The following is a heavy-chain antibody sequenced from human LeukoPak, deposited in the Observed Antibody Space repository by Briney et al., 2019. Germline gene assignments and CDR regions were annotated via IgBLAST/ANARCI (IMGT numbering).Heavy chain of an antibody. Sequence: GGSLRLSCAASGFTFSSYSMNWVRQAPGEGLEWVSSISSSSSYIYYADSVKGRFTISRDNAKNSLYLQMNSLRAEDTAVYYCARGRRGCSSTSCAARYYYYMDVWGKGTTVTVSS. CDR3: ARGRRGCSSTSCAARYYYYMDV. CDR2: ISSSSSYI. CDR1: GFTFSSYS. D-gene: IGHD2-2*01. V-gene: IGHV3-21*01. J-gene: IGHJ6*03.